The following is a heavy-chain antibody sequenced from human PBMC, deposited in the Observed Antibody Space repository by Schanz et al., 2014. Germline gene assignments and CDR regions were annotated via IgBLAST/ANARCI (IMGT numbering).Heavy chain of an antibody. J-gene: IGHJ4*02. CDR2: VSRSTPDI. V-gene: IGHV3-21*02. D-gene: IGHD6-19*01. Sequence: EVKLLESGGTLVRPGGSLRLSCAASGFTFSTYAMAWVRQAPGKGLEWVSYVSRSTPDIYYADSVKGRFTISRDNAKSSLYLQMNSLRVEDTAVYYCAASSGWHPSTDYWGQGTLVTVSS. CDR3: AASSGWHPSTDY. CDR1: GFTFSTYA.